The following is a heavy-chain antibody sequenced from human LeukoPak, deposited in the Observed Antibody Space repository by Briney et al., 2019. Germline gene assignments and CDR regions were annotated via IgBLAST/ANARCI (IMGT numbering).Heavy chain of an antibody. CDR3: ARDLSGTYTVDY. CDR1: GFTFSNYA. J-gene: IGHJ4*02. V-gene: IGHV3-30-3*01. Sequence: GGSLRLSCAVSGFTFSNYAMHWVRQAPGEGLEWEAFISHDGSAQSYADSVKGRFTISRDNSNNTLYLQMNSLRPEDTAVYYCARDLSGTYTVDYWGQGTLVTVSS. D-gene: IGHD1-26*01. CDR2: ISHDGSAQ.